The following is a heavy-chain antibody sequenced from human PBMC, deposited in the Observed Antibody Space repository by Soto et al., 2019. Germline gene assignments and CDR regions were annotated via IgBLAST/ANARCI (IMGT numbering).Heavy chain of an antibody. CDR1: GGSISSYY. J-gene: IGHJ6*02. D-gene: IGHD6-13*01. Sequence: SETLSLTCSVSGGSISSYYWSWIRQPAGKGLEWIGRIYRSGGTNFNPSLMSRVSMSVDTSKNQFSLKLSSVVAADTAVYYCARGAAAGVDYGMDVWGQGTTVTVSS. V-gene: IGHV4-4*07. CDR2: IYRSGGT. CDR3: ARGAAAGVDYGMDV.